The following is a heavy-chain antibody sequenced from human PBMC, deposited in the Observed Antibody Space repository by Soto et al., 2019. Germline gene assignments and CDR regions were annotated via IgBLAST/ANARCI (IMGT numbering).Heavy chain of an antibody. Sequence: QVQLVQSGAEVKKPGAYVKVSCKASGYTFTSYGISWVRQAHGQGLEWMGWISAYNGNTNYAQKLQGRVTMTTDTTTSTAYMELRSLRSADTAVYYCARVDVKTDILTGYSYWGQGTLVTVSS. D-gene: IGHD3-9*01. CDR3: ARVDVKTDILTGYSY. CDR2: ISAYNGNT. V-gene: IGHV1-18*01. J-gene: IGHJ4*02. CDR1: GYTFTSYG.